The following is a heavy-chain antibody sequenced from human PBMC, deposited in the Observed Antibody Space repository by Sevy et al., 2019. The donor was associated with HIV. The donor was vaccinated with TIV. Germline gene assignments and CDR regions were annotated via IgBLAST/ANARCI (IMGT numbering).Heavy chain of an antibody. D-gene: IGHD3-10*01. Sequence: GGSLRLSCAASGFTFSSYWMNWVRQAPGKGLEWVANIMQDGSEIYYVDSVKGRFTISRDNAKNSLYLQMNSLRAEDTAVYYCARGGRLLWSGESTLRLDYWGQGTRVTVSS. CDR3: ARGGRLLWSGESTLRLDY. J-gene: IGHJ4*02. CDR1: GFTFSSYW. CDR2: IMQDGSEI. V-gene: IGHV3-7*01.